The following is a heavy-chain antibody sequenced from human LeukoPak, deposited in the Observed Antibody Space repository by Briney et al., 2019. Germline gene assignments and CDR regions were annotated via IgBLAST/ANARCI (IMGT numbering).Heavy chain of an antibody. J-gene: IGHJ3*02. CDR2: IWDDGSNK. D-gene: IGHD2-2*01. CDR3: ARAEVPAAIKSGAFDI. V-gene: IGHV3-33*01. Sequence: GGSLTLSCAAAGFTFGNHGMHWVRQAPGKGLEWVAVIWDDGSNKYYADSVKGRLTISRDNPKNTLYLKMNSLRAEDTAVYYCARAEVPAAIKSGAFDIWGQGTMVTVSS. CDR1: GFTFGNHG.